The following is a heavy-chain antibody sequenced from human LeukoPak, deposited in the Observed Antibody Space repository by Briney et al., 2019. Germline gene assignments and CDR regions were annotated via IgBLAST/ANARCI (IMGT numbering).Heavy chain of an antibody. V-gene: IGHV3-48*01. CDR1: GFTFSSYS. J-gene: IGHJ4*02. CDR2: ISSSSTI. Sequence: GGSLRLSCAASGFTFSSYSMNWVRQAPGKGLEWVSYISSSSTIYYADSVKGRFTISRDNAKNSLYLQMNSLRAEDTAVYYCARDRGYSSGWSPFYDYWGQGTLVTVSS. CDR3: ARDRGYSSGWSPFYDY. D-gene: IGHD6-19*01.